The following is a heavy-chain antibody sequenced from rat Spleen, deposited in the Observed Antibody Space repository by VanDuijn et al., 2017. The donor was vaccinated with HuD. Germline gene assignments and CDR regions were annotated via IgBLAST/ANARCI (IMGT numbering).Heavy chain of an antibody. Sequence: QVQLKESGPGLVQPSQTLSLTCTVAGFSLTSYNVHWVRQPPGKGLEWMGVIWNTGGTRYNSALKSRLNISKDTSKSQVFLKMNSLQTEDTAMYFCARSRDNWDYWGQGVMVTVSS. D-gene: IGHD1-5*01. V-gene: IGHV2-41*01. CDR3: ARSRDNWDY. CDR2: IWNTGGT. CDR1: GFSLTSYN. J-gene: IGHJ2*01.